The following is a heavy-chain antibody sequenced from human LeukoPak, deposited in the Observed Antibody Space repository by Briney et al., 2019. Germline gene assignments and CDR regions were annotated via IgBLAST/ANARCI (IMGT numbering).Heavy chain of an antibody. CDR1: GYTFTSYG. D-gene: IGHD3-9*01. CDR3: ARVSLDHYDILTGYYTVDAFDI. CDR2: MNPNSGNT. Sequence: ASVKVSCKASGYTFTSYGISWVRQAPGQGLEWMGWMNPNSGNTGYAQKFQGRVTMTRNTSISTAYMELSSLRSEDTAVCYCARVSLDHYDILTGYYTVDAFDIWGQGTMVTVSS. J-gene: IGHJ3*02. V-gene: IGHV1-8*02.